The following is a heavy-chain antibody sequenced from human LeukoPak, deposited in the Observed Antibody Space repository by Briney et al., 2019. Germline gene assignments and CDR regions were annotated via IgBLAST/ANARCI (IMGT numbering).Heavy chain of an antibody. D-gene: IGHD6-19*01. Sequence: GGSLRLSCAASGFTFSSYAMSWVRQAPGKGLEWVSAISGSGGSTYHADSVKGRFTISRDNSKNTLYLQMNSLRAEDTAVYYCARVLGYSTGYYYFDHWGQGALVTVSS. CDR2: ISGSGGST. J-gene: IGHJ4*02. CDR1: GFTFSSYA. V-gene: IGHV3-23*01. CDR3: ARVLGYSTGYYYFDH.